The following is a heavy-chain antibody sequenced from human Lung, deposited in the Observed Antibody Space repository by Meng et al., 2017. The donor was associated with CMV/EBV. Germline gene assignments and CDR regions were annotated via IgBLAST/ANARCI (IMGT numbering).Heavy chain of an antibody. CDR1: GFTFSTYW. Sequence: GGSLRLSCAVSGFTFSTYWMYWVRQAPGKGLVWVSRINSDGSTRYADSVRGRFTISRDNAKNTLYLQMNSLRAEDTAVYYCVLSPYSRSPQWGQGTLVTVSS. J-gene: IGHJ4*02. D-gene: IGHD6-6*01. CDR3: VLSPYSRSPQ. V-gene: IGHV3-74*01. CDR2: INSDGST.